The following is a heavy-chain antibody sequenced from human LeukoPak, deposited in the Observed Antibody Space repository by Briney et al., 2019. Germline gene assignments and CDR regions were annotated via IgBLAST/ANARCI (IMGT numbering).Heavy chain of an antibody. D-gene: IGHD6-19*01. J-gene: IGHJ4*02. CDR1: GFTFSGSA. CDR3: TSHYREGIAVAPFDY. CDR2: IRSKANSYAT. Sequence: PRGSLRLSCAASGFTFSGSAMHWVRQASGKGLEWVGRIRSKANSYATAYAASVKGRFTISRDDSKNTAYLQMNSLKTEDTAVSYCTSHYREGIAVAPFDYWGQGTLVTVSS. V-gene: IGHV3-73*01.